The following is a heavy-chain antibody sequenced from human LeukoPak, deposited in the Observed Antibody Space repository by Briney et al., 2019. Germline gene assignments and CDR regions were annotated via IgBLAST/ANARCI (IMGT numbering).Heavy chain of an antibody. CDR1: GFTFSSYA. CDR2: ISGSGGST. CDR3: ARDSYYDSSGYPTGGDDY. D-gene: IGHD3-22*01. Sequence: GGSLRLSCAASGFTFSSYAMSWVRQAPGKGLEWVSAISGSGGSTYYADSVKGRFTISRDNAKNSLYLQMNSLRAEDTAAYYCARDSYYDSSGYPTGGDDYWGQGTLVTVSS. V-gene: IGHV3-23*01. J-gene: IGHJ4*02.